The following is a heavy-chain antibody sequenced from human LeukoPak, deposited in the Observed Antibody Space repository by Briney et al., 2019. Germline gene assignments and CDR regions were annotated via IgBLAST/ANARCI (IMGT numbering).Heavy chain of an antibody. J-gene: IGHJ4*02. D-gene: IGHD4-23*01. Sequence: SETLSLTCTVSGGSFSSGSYYWSWIRQPPGKGLEWIGYIYYSGSTNYNPSLKSRVTISVDTSKNQFSLKLSSVTAADTAVYYCARDSVDYGGNSESRDYWGQGTLVTVSS. CDR1: GGSFSSGSYY. CDR3: ARDSVDYGGNSESRDY. CDR2: IYYSGST. V-gene: IGHV4-61*01.